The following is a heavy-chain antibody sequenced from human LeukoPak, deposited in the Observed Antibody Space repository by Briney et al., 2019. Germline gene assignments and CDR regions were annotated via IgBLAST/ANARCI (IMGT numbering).Heavy chain of an antibody. J-gene: IGHJ4*02. D-gene: IGHD5-12*01. CDR3: ARDPGLYSGYGPYDY. CDR1: GYTFTSYY. Sequence: GASVKVSCKASGYTFTSYYMHWVRQAPGQGLEWMGIINPSGGSTSYAQKFQGRVTMTRDTSTSTAYMELSSLRSEDTAVYYCARDPGLYSGYGPYDYWGQGTLVTVSS. CDR2: INPSGGST. V-gene: IGHV1-46*01.